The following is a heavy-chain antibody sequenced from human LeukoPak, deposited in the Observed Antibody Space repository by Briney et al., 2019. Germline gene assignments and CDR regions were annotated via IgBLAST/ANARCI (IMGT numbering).Heavy chain of an antibody. CDR1: GFTFDNYG. Sequence: GGSLRLSCSASGFTFDNYGMSWVRQAPGKGLEWVAGITWSGDRTGYADPVNGRFTISRDNAKDSLYLQMNSLRTEDTALYFCARDNYYDSSGYYGLGYWGQGTLVTVSS. CDR3: ARDNYYDSSGYYGLGY. J-gene: IGHJ4*02. V-gene: IGHV3-20*04. CDR2: ITWSGDRT. D-gene: IGHD3-22*01.